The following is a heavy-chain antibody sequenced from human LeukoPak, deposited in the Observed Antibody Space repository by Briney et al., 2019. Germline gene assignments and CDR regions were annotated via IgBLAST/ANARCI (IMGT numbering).Heavy chain of an antibody. Sequence: GGSLRLSCAASGFTFSSYGMHWVRQAPGKGLEWVAFIRYDGSNKYYADSVKGRFTISRDNSKNTLYLQMNSLRAEDTAVYYCAKDQVPAAKETYYFDYWGEGTLVTVSS. D-gene: IGHD2-2*01. V-gene: IGHV3-30*02. CDR1: GFTFSSYG. J-gene: IGHJ4*02. CDR3: AKDQVPAAKETYYFDY. CDR2: IRYDGSNK.